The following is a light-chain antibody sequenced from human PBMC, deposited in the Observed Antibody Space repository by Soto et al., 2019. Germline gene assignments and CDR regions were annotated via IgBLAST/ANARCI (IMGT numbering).Light chain of an antibody. CDR2: EVS. J-gene: IGLJ3*02. CDR3: SSYAGSNSWV. Sequence: QSVLTQPPSASGSPGQSVTISCTGTSSDVGVYNYVSWYQQHPGKAPKLMIYEVSKRPSGVPDRFSGSKSGNTASLTVSGLQAEDEADYYCSSYAGSNSWVFGGGTQLTVL. CDR1: SSDVGVYNY. V-gene: IGLV2-8*01.